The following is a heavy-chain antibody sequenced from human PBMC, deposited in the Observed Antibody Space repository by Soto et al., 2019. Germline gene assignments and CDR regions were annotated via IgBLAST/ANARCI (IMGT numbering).Heavy chain of an antibody. D-gene: IGHD6-13*01. CDR3: ARPTNIAAAGTLDY. CDR1: GGTFSSYA. J-gene: IGHJ4*02. CDR2: IIPIFGTA. Sequence: SVKVSCKASGGTFSSYAISWVRQAPVQGLEWMGGIIPIFGTANYAQKFQGRVTITADESTSTAYMELSSLRSEDTAVYYCARPTNIAAAGTLDYWGQGTLVTVSS. V-gene: IGHV1-69*13.